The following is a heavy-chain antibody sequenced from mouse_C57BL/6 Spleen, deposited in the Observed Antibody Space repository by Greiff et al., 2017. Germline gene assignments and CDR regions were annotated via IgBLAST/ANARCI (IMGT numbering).Heavy chain of an antibody. Sequence: VHLVESGPGLVQPSQSLSITCTVSGFSLTSYGVHWVRQSPGKGLEWLGVIWSGGSTDYNAAFISRLSISKDNSKSQVFFKMNSLQADDTAIYYCARMYYYGSHAMDYWGQGTSVTVSS. J-gene: IGHJ4*01. CDR2: IWSGGST. CDR1: GFSLTSYG. V-gene: IGHV2-2*01. D-gene: IGHD1-1*01. CDR3: ARMYYYGSHAMDY.